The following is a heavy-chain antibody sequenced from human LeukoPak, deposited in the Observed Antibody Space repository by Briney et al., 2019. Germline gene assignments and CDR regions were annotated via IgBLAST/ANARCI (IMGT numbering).Heavy chain of an antibody. CDR2: VSQTGSGRT. D-gene: IGHD2-8*02. V-gene: IGHV4-34*01. J-gene: IGHJ4*02. CDR3: ARVPLYWQDPFDF. Sequence: PSETLSLTCGVYGGSFSGYYWSWIRQPPGKGLEWIGEVSQTGSGRTNYNPSLKSRVTISVDTSKNQFALELTSVTAADTAMYYCARVPLYWQDPFDFWRQGTLVTVSS. CDR1: GGSFSGYY.